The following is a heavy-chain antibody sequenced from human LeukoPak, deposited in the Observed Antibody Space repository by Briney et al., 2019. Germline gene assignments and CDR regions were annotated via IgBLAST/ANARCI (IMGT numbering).Heavy chain of an antibody. V-gene: IGHV4-34*01. D-gene: IGHD5-18*01. CDR1: GGSFSGYY. CDR2: INHSGST. Sequence: PSETLSLTCAVYGGSFSGYYWSWIRQPPGKGLEWIGEINHSGSTNYHPSLKSRVTISVDTSKNQFSLKLSSVTAADTAVYYCARGRRVQLWRDNWFDPWGQGTLVTVSS. CDR3: ARGRRVQLWRDNWFDP. J-gene: IGHJ5*02.